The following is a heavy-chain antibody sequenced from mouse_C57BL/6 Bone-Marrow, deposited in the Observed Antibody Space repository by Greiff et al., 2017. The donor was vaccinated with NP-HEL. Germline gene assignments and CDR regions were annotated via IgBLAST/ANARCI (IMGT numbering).Heavy chain of an antibody. CDR2: IDPSDSYT. J-gene: IGHJ3*01. V-gene: IGHV1-69*01. Sequence: VQLQQPGAELVMPGASVKLSCKASGYTFTSYWMHWVKQRPGQGLEWIGEIDPSDSYTNYNQKFKGKSTLTVDKSSSTAYMQLSSLTSEDSEVYYCARMIYVYAAWFAYWGQGTLVTVSA. CDR3: ARMIYVYAAWFAY. CDR1: GYTFTSYW. D-gene: IGHD2-2*01.